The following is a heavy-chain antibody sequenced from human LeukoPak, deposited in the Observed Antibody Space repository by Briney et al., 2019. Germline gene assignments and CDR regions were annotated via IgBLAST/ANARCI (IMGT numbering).Heavy chain of an antibody. D-gene: IGHD6-13*01. Sequence: GGSLRLSCAASGFTFSSYSMSWVRQAPGKGLEWVSSISSSSSYIYYADSVKGRFTISRDNAKNSLYLQMNSLRAEDTAVYYCARGRVSYYYMDVWGKGTTVTVSS. CDR1: GFTFSSYS. V-gene: IGHV3-21*01. CDR2: ISSSSSYI. J-gene: IGHJ6*03. CDR3: ARGRVSYYYMDV.